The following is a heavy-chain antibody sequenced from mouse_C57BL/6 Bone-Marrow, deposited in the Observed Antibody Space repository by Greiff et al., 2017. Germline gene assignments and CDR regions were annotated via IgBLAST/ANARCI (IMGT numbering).Heavy chain of an antibody. Sequence: QVQLQQSGPELVKPGASVKISCKASGYAFSSSWMNWVKQRPGKGLEWIGRIYPGDGDTNYNGKFKGKATLTADKSSSTAYMQLSSLTSEDSAVYFCARYDYGSSYDYYAMDYWGQGTSVTVSS. V-gene: IGHV1-82*01. CDR1: GYAFSSSW. D-gene: IGHD1-1*01. CDR2: IYPGDGDT. CDR3: ARYDYGSSYDYYAMDY. J-gene: IGHJ4*01.